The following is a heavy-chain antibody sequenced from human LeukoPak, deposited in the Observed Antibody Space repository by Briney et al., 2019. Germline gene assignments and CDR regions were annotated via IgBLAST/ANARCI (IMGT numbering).Heavy chain of an antibody. Sequence: GGSLRLSCAASGFTFSSYAMSWVRQAPGKGLGWVSAISGRGGSTYYADSVKGRFTISRDNSKNTLYLQMNSLRAEDTAVYYCAKLNYDILTGYYRGWGQGTLVTVSS. V-gene: IGHV3-23*01. CDR3: AKLNYDILTGYYRG. J-gene: IGHJ4*02. CDR1: GFTFSSYA. CDR2: ISGRGGST. D-gene: IGHD3-9*01.